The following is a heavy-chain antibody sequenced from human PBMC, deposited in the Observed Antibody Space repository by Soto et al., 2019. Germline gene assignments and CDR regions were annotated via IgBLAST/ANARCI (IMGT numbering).Heavy chain of an antibody. Sequence: QVQLVQSGAEVKKPGASVKVSCKASGYTFTSYGISWVRQAPGQGLEWMGWISAYNGNTNYAQKLQGRVTMTTDTSTSTADMELRSLRSDDTAVYYCARMGPVLAYCGGDCYSFDWYFDLWGRGTLVTVSS. J-gene: IGHJ2*01. CDR2: ISAYNGNT. CDR3: ARMGPVLAYCGGDCYSFDWYFDL. D-gene: IGHD2-21*02. CDR1: GYTFTSYG. V-gene: IGHV1-18*01.